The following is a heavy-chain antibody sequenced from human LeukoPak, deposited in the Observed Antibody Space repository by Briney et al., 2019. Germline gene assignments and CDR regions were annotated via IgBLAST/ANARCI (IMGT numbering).Heavy chain of an antibody. J-gene: IGHJ4*02. CDR1: GYTLTELS. V-gene: IGHV1-24*01. CDR3: ARGGLAPFDY. CDR2: FDPEDGET. D-gene: IGHD3-16*01. Sequence: ASVKVSCKVSGYTLTELSMHWVRQAPGKGLEWMGGFDPEDGETIYAQKFQGRVTITADESTSTAYMELSSLRSEDTAVYYCARGGLAPFDYWGQGTLVTVSS.